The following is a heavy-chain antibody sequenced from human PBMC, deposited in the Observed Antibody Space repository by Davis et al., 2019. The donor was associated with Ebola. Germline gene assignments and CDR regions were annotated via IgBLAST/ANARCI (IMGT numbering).Heavy chain of an antibody. CDR1: GFNFGDYA. V-gene: IGHV3-23*01. CDR2: ISASGGGW. J-gene: IGHJ3*01. Sequence: GGSLRLSCTPAGFNFGDYAMAWVRQAPGKGLAWVSGISASGGGWYYADSAKGRFTISRDNSENTLYLQMSSLRVEDTAVYYCARRRGYKIHDAFDVWGRGTMVTVSS. D-gene: IGHD3-22*01. CDR3: ARRRGYKIHDAFDV.